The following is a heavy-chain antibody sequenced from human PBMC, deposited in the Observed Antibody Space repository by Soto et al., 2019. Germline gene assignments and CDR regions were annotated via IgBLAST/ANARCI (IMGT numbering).Heavy chain of an antibody. CDR3: ARDIMGTNYYYYGMDV. J-gene: IGHJ6*02. Sequence: QVQLQESGPGLVKPSETLSLTCTVSGGSISSYYWSWIRQPPGKGLEWIGYIYYSGSTNYNPSLRSRVTISVDTSNDQFSLKLSSVTAADTAVYYCARDIMGTNYYYYGMDVWGQVTTVTVSS. V-gene: IGHV4-59*01. CDR1: GGSISSYY. D-gene: IGHD2-8*01. CDR2: IYYSGST.